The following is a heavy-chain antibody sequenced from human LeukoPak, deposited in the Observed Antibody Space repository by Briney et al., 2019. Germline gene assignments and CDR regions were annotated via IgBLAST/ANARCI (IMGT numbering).Heavy chain of an antibody. D-gene: IGHD1-26*01. Sequence: SETLSLTCTVSGGSISSYYWSWIRQPPGKGLEWIGYIYYSGSTNYNPSLKSRVTISVDTSKNQFSLKLSSVTAADTAVYYCARHISSAGATFWFDPWGQGTLVTVSS. J-gene: IGHJ5*02. CDR2: IYYSGST. CDR3: ARHISSAGATFWFDP. CDR1: GGSISSYY. V-gene: IGHV4-59*08.